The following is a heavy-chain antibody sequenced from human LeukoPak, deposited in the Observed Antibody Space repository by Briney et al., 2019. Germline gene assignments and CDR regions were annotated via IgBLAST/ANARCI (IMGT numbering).Heavy chain of an antibody. CDR2: IYASGST. J-gene: IGHJ4*02. Sequence: SETLSLTCTVSGGSISSYYWSWIRQPAGKGLEWIGRIYASGSTNYNPSLKSRVTMSVDTSKNQFSLKLSSVTAADTAVYYCAMSLLWFGELYLDYWGQGTLVTVSS. CDR1: GGSISSYY. V-gene: IGHV4-4*07. D-gene: IGHD3-10*01. CDR3: AMSLLWFGELYLDY.